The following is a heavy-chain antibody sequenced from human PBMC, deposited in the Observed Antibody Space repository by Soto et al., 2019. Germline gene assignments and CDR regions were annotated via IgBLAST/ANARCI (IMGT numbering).Heavy chain of an antibody. CDR3: VKVLVGPTGHTDSDS. Sequence: PSETLSLTCTVSGGSIYRSGYYWGWIRQPPGRGLEWIGNIDYNGVTYSNPSLKSRVTISRDTSKNQFSLKLTSVTAADTALYYCVKVLVGPTGHTDSDSWGPGTTVTVSP. CDR1: GGSIYRSGYY. V-gene: IGHV4-39*01. D-gene: IGHD2-15*01. CDR2: IDYNGVT. J-gene: IGHJ4*02.